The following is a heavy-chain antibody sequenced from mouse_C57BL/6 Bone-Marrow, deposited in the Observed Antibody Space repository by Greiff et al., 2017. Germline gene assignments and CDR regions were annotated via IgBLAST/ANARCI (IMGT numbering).Heavy chain of an antibody. J-gene: IGHJ2*01. D-gene: IGHD2-1*01. Sequence: VQLQQPGAELVKPGASVKMSCKASGYTFTSYWITWVKQRPGQGLEWIGDIYPGSGSTNYNEKFKGKATLAVDTSSSTAYMQLSSLTSEDSAVYYCARDLYGNGGFDYWGQGTTLTVAA. CDR2: IYPGSGST. CDR1: GYTFTSYW. CDR3: ARDLYGNGGFDY. V-gene: IGHV1-55*01.